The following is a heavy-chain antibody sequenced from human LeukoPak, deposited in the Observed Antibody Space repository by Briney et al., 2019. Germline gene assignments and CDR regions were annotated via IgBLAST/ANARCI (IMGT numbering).Heavy chain of an antibody. CDR3: ARDRELSNAFDI. J-gene: IGHJ3*02. D-gene: IGHD1-26*01. Sequence: SETLSLTCTVSGGSISSYYWSWIRQPAGKGLEWIGRIYTSGSTNHNPSLKSRVAMSVDTSKNQFSLKLSSVTAADTAVYYCARDRELSNAFDIWGQGTMVTVSS. V-gene: IGHV4-4*07. CDR2: IYTSGST. CDR1: GGSISSYY.